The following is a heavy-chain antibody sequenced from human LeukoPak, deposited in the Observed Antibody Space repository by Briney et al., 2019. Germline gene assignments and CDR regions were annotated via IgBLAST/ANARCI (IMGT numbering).Heavy chain of an antibody. V-gene: IGHV1-69*04. Sequence: SVKVSCKTSGGTFLNYAISWVRQAPGQGLEWMGRIIPILGIANYAQKFQARVTLTADKSTSTAYMELSSLRSDDTAVYYCARIGVVVTARWFDPWGQGTLVTVSS. D-gene: IGHD2-21*02. CDR3: ARIGVVVTARWFDP. J-gene: IGHJ5*02. CDR2: IIPILGIA. CDR1: GGTFLNYA.